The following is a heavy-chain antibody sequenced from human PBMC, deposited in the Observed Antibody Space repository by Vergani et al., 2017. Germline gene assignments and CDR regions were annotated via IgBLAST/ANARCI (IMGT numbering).Heavy chain of an antibody. CDR2: ISSNGGST. Sequence: EVQLVESGGGLVQPGGSLRLSCAASGFTFSSYAMHWVRQAPRKGLEYVSAISSNGGSTYYANSVKGRFTISRDNSKNTLYLQMGSLRAEDMAVYYCARAASSSWYGNWFDPWGQGTLVTVSS. D-gene: IGHD6-13*01. V-gene: IGHV3-64*01. CDR1: GFTFSSYA. CDR3: ARAASSSWYGNWFDP. J-gene: IGHJ5*02.